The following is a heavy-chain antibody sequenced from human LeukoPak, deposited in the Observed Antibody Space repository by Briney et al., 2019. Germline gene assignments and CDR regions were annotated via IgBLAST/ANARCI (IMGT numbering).Heavy chain of an antibody. CDR1: GFTFSSYA. J-gene: IGHJ4*02. CDR2: MKQDGGEI. Sequence: GGSLRLSCAASGFTFSSYAMSWVRQAPGKGPEWVANMKQDGGEIYYVDSVKGRFTISRDNAQNSLYLHMNSLRAEDTAVYYCVRDKIVGATKNDYWGQGILVTVSS. D-gene: IGHD1-26*01. V-gene: IGHV3-7*03. CDR3: VRDKIVGATKNDY.